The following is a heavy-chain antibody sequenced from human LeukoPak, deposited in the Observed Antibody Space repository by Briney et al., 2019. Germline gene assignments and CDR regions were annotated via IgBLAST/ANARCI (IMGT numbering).Heavy chain of an antibody. CDR1: GYSFTSYW. V-gene: IGHV5-51*01. Sequence: GESLKISCKGSGYSFTSYWIGWVRQMPGKGLEWMGIIYPGDSDTRYSPSFQGQVTISADKSISTAYLQWSSLKASDTAMYYCERHHGSGRLYDRSMDVWGKGTTVTVSS. D-gene: IGHD3-10*01. CDR2: IYPGDSDT. CDR3: ERHHGSGRLYDRSMDV. J-gene: IGHJ6*04.